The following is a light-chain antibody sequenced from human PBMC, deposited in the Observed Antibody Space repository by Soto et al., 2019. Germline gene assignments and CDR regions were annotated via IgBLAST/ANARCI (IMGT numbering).Light chain of an antibody. CDR1: SSDVGGYDY. CDR3: SSYTSSSTYV. V-gene: IGLV2-14*01. J-gene: IGLJ1*01. Sequence: QSVLTQPASVAGSPGQSITISCTGTSSDVGGYDYVSWYQQHPGKAPKLIIYEVNNRPSGVSHRFSGSKSGNTASLTISGLQAEDEADYYCSSYTSSSTYVFGSGTKFTVL. CDR2: EVN.